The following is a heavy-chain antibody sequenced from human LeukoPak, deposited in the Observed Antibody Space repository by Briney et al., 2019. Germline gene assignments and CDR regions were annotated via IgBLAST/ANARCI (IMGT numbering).Heavy chain of an antibody. D-gene: IGHD1-26*01. CDR1: GFTFSSYG. CDR3: ARKVAGEWELLSDY. V-gene: IGHV3-33*01. J-gene: IGHJ4*02. Sequence: GRSLRLSCAASGFTFSSYGMHWVRQAPGKGLEWVAVIWYDGSNKYYADSVKGRFTISRDNSKNTLYLQMNSLRAGDTAVYYCARKVAGEWELLSDYWGQGTLVTVSS. CDR2: IWYDGSNK.